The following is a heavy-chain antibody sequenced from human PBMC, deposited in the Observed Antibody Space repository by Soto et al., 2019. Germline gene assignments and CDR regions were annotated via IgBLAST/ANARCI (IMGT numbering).Heavy chain of an antibody. J-gene: IGHJ4*02. Sequence: QVQLLQSGAEVRKPGSSVKVSCKASGGTFNTHSITWVRQAPGQGLEWMGGIIPLFGTGNYAQKFQGRITITADESTSTAYMELSRLRSEDTAFYYCARRSYSYAQETGPVDSWGQGTLLTVSS. D-gene: IGHD5-18*01. CDR1: GGTFNTHS. V-gene: IGHV1-69*01. CDR2: IIPLFGTG. CDR3: ARRSYSYAQETGPVDS.